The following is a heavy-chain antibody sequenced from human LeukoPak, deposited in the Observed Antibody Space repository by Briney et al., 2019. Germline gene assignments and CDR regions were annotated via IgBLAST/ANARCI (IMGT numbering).Heavy chain of an antibody. CDR2: IINSGGTK. J-gene: IGHJ4*02. V-gene: IGHV3-48*04. CDR3: AKGGAGFDS. CDR1: GFTFSSYS. Sequence: GGSLRLSCAASGFTFSSYSMNWVRQAPGKGLEWVSYIINSGGTKYYADSVKGRFTISRDNTKNSLYLQMNSLRAEDTAVYYCAKGGAGFDSWGQGTLVTVSS. D-gene: IGHD1-26*01.